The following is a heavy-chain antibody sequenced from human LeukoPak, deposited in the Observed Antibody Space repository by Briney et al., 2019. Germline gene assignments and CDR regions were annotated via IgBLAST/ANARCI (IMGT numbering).Heavy chain of an antibody. Sequence: GGSLRLSCAASGFTFSSHSMDWVRHAPGKGLEWVSSISNNYNTYYAASVKGRFTISRDNAKNSLYLQMNSLRAEDTAVYYCARDRGRNSFDYWGQGTLVSVSS. CDR3: ARDRGRNSFDY. D-gene: IGHD1-14*01. J-gene: IGHJ4*02. V-gene: IGHV3-21*06. CDR1: GFTFSSHS. CDR2: ISNNYNT.